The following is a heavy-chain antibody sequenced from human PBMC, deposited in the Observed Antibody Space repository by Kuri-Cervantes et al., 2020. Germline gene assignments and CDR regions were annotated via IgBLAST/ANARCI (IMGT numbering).Heavy chain of an antibody. CDR1: GFTFDDYA. CDR3: ARRRGSNWSDP. V-gene: IGHV3-9*01. D-gene: IGHD5-12*01. J-gene: IGHJ5*02. Sequence: SLKISCAASGFTFDDYAMHWVRQAPGKGLEWVSGISWNSDSIGYADSVKGRFTISRDKAKNSLYLQMNSLRAEDTAVYYCARRRGSNWSDPWGQGTLVTVYS. CDR2: ISWNSDSI.